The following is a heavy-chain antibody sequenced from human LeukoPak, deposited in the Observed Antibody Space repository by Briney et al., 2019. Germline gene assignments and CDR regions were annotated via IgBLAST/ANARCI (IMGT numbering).Heavy chain of an antibody. V-gene: IGHV1-18*01. CDR1: GYTFTSYG. CDR2: ISAYNGNT. CDR3: ARDHYTAAAFADY. J-gene: IGHJ4*02. D-gene: IGHD6-13*01. Sequence: ASVKVSCKASGYTFTSYGISWVRQAPGQGLEWMGWISAYNGNTNYAQKFQGRVTMTTGTSTSTAYMELWSLGSDDTALYYCARDHYTAAAFADYWGQGTLVTVSS.